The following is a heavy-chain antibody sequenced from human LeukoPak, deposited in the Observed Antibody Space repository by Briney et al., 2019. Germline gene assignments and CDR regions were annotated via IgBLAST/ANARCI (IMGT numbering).Heavy chain of an antibody. CDR1: GFTLSTYW. J-gene: IGHJ6*02. CDR2: LKHNGSQE. D-gene: IGHD3-22*01. V-gene: IGHV3-7*01. Sequence: PGGSLRLSCATSGFTLSTYWMTWVRQAPGKGPEWVATLKHNGSQEHYVDSVKGRFTISRDNGKNSLYLQMNSLTVEDTAVYYCARVDRRYDSSFYRPSDMWGQGTTVAVSS. CDR3: ARVDRRYDSSFYRPSDM.